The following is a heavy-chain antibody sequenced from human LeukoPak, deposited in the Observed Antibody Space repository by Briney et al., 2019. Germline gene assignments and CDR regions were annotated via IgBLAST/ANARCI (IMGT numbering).Heavy chain of an antibody. D-gene: IGHD6-13*01. CDR3: ARPALDISSWSEYYFDH. CDR2: IYYRGST. Sequence: PSQTLSLTRTVSSGSISSSSSYWGWIRQPPGKGLEWIGSIYYRGSTYYNPSLKSRVTISVDTSKNQFSLKLSSVTAADTAVYYCARPALDISSWSEYYFDHWGQGTLVTVSS. CDR1: SGSISSSSSY. V-gene: IGHV4-39*01. J-gene: IGHJ4*02.